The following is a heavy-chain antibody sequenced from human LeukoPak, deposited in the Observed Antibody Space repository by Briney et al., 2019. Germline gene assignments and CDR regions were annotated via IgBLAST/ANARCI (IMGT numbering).Heavy chain of an antibody. Sequence: GGSLRLSCAASGFTFSSYSMNWVRQAPGKGLEWVSSISSSSSTIYYADSVKGRFTISRDNAKNSLYLQMNSLRDEDTAVYYCARSNKGGSYFGFDYWGQGTLVTVSS. CDR1: GFTFSSYS. V-gene: IGHV3-48*02. J-gene: IGHJ4*02. CDR3: ARSNKGGSYFGFDY. CDR2: ISSSSSTI. D-gene: IGHD1-26*01.